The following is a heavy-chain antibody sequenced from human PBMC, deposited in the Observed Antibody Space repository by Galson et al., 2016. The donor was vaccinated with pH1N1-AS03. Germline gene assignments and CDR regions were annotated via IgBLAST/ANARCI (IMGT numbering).Heavy chain of an antibody. CDR2: LHPEDDKI. Sequence: SVKVSCKVSGYTLSELSMYWVRQASGKGLEGLGGLHPEDDKIIYAQRFQGRITMTEDKSTDTAYMELSSLTSEDTATYYCASKSPGDGYYFDDWGQGTLVTVRS. V-gene: IGHV1-24*01. D-gene: IGHD3-10*01. CDR1: GYTLSELS. J-gene: IGHJ4*02. CDR3: ASKSPGDGYYFDD.